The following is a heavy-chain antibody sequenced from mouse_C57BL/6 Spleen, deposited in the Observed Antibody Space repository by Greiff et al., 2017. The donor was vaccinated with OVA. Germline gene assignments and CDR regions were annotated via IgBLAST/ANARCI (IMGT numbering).Heavy chain of an antibody. J-gene: IGHJ4*01. D-gene: IGHD2-5*01. CDR2: ISGGGGNT. V-gene: IGHV5-9*01. Sequence: EVQRVESGGGLVKPGGSLKLSCAASGFTFSSYTMSWVRQTPEKRLEWVATISGGGGNTYYPDSVKGRFTISRDNAKNTLYLQMSSLRSEDTALYYCARRGSNYSYAMDYWGQGTSVTVSS. CDR1: GFTFSSYT. CDR3: ARRGSNYSYAMDY.